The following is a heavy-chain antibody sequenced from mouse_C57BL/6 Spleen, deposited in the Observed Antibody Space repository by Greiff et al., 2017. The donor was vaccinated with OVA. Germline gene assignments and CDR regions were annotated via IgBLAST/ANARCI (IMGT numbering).Heavy chain of an antibody. CDR1: GFNIKDYY. V-gene: IGHV14-2*01. CDR2: IDPEDGET. J-gene: IGHJ3*01. Sequence: VQLQESGAELVKPGASVKLSCTASGFNIKDYYMHWVKQRTEQGLEWIGRIDPEDGETKYAPKFPGKVTITADTSSNTAYLQLSSLTSEDTAVYYCARKGLCYWGQGTLVTVSA. CDR3: ARKGLCY. D-gene: IGHD3-3*01.